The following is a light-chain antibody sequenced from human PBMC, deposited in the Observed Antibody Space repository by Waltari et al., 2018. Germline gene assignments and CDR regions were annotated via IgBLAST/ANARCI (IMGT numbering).Light chain of an antibody. Sequence: EIVLTQSPGTLSLSPGERATLSCRTSQTVRTTSLAWYQQKTGQAPTLLIYGASSRATGIPDRFSGSGSGTDFSLTISSLEPEDFAVYYCQQYDISPLPFGGGTKVEIK. CDR3: QQYDISPLP. CDR1: QTVRTTS. CDR2: GAS. V-gene: IGKV3-20*01. J-gene: IGKJ4*01.